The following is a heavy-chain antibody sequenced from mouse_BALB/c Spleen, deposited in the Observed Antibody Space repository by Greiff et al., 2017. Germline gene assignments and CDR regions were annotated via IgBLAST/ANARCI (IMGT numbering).Heavy chain of an antibody. V-gene: IGHV1-69*01. Sequence: QVQLQQPGAELVMPGASVKMSCKASGYTFTDYWMHWVKQRPGQGLEWIGAIDTSDSYTSYNQKFKGKATLTVDESSSTAYMQLSSLTSEDSAVYYCARRENYRYYFDYWGPGTTLTVSS. CDR1: GYTFTDYW. CDR2: IDTSDSYT. J-gene: IGHJ2*01. CDR3: ARRENYRYYFDY. D-gene: IGHD2-14*01.